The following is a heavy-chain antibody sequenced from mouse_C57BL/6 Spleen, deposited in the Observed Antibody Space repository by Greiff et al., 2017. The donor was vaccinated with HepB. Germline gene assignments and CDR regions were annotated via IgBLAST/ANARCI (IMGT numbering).Heavy chain of an antibody. CDR2: IRSKSNNYAT. V-gene: IGHV10-1*01. D-gene: IGHD2-2*01. J-gene: IGHJ2*01. Sequence: EVKLVESGGGLVQPKGSLKLSCAASGFSFNTYAMNWVRQAPGKGLEWVARIRSKSNNYATYYADSVKDRFTISRDDSESMLYLQMNNVKTEDTAMYYCVRSTMVGSFDYWGQGTTLTVSS. CDR1: GFSFNTYA. CDR3: VRSTMVGSFDY.